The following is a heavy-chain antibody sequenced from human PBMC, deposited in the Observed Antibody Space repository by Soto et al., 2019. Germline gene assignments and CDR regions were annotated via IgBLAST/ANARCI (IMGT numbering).Heavy chain of an antibody. J-gene: IGHJ4*02. V-gene: IGHV3-15*01. CDR2: IKGEADGGTT. CDR1: GFTFNNAW. CDR3: TTGLSNGYYNFDY. D-gene: IGHD3-22*01. Sequence: HLVESGGGLVKPGGSLRLSCAASGFTFNNAWMSWVRQAPGKGLEWVGRIKGEADGGTTDYAAPVKGRITISRDHSKDTLYLQMNSLKTDDTAVYYCTTGLSNGYYNFDYWGQGTPVTVSS.